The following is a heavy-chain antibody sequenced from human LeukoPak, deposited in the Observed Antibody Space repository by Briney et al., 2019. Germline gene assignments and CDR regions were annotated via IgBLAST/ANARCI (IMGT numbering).Heavy chain of an antibody. CDR3: ARQIRPLGYYFDY. Sequence: SETLPLTCTVSGGSISSYYWSWIRQPPGKGLEWIGYIYYSGSTNYNPSLKSRVTISVDTSKNQFSLKLSSVTAADTAVYYCARQIRPLGYYFDYWGQGTLVTVSS. D-gene: IGHD2-15*01. CDR1: GGSISSYY. J-gene: IGHJ4*02. V-gene: IGHV4-59*01. CDR2: IYYSGST.